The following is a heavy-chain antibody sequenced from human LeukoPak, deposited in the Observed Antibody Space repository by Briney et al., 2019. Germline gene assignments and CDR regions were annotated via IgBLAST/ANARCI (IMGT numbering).Heavy chain of an antibody. D-gene: IGHD2-15*01. V-gene: IGHV3-30-3*01. CDR1: GFTFSSYA. Sequence: PGGSLRLSCAASGFTFSSYAMHWVRQAPGKGLEWVAVISYDGSNKYYADSVKGRFTISRDNSKNTLYLQMNSLRAEDTAVYYCARDPKDEDYYYGMDVWGQGTTVTVSS. J-gene: IGHJ6*02. CDR2: ISYDGSNK. CDR3: ARDPKDEDYYYGMDV.